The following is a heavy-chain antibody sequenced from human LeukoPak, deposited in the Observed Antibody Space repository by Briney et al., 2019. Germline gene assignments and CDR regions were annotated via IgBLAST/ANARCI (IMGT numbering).Heavy chain of an antibody. Sequence: PSETLSLTCTVSGGSISSGSYYWSWIRQPAGKGLEWIGRIYTSGSTNYNPSLKSRVTMSVDTSKNQFSLKLSSVTAADTAVYYCARRRGYSGYDSWGQGTMVTVSS. D-gene: IGHD5-12*01. CDR2: IYTSGST. CDR3: ARRRGYSGYDS. J-gene: IGHJ3*01. CDR1: GGSISSGSYY. V-gene: IGHV4-61*02.